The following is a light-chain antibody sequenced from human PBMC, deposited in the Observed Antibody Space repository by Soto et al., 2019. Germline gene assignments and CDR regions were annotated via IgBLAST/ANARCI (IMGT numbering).Light chain of an antibody. CDR2: VAS. CDR1: RTVYKY. J-gene: IGKJ2*01. Sequence: DSQMTQSPPSLSASVGDRVTITCRASRTVYKYLNWYQQKPGKAPKLLIYVASNLQSAVPARFSGSGFETDFILTIDDLQPEDFGTYYCQQSYNTPYTFGQGTKVDIK. V-gene: IGKV1-39*01. CDR3: QQSYNTPYT.